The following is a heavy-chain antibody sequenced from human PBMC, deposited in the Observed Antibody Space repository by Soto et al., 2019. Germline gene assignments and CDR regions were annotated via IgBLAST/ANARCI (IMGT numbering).Heavy chain of an antibody. J-gene: IGHJ5*02. D-gene: IGHD2-15*01. Sequence: QVQLVQSGAEVKKPGASVKVSCKASGYTFTSYGISWVRQAPGQGLEWMGWISAYNGNTNYAQKLQGRVTMTTDTSTSTAYMELRSLRSDDTAVYYCARDYRRYCSGGRCPNWFDPWGQGTLVTVSS. V-gene: IGHV1-18*01. CDR1: GYTFTSYG. CDR3: ARDYRRYCSGGRCPNWFDP. CDR2: ISAYNGNT.